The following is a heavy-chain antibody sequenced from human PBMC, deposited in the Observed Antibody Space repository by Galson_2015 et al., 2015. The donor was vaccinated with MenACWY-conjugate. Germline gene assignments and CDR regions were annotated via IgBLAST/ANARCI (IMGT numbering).Heavy chain of an antibody. CDR1: GYTFTTCG. J-gene: IGHJ6*03. V-gene: IGHV1-69*13. Sequence: SVKVSCKASGYTFTTCGISWVRQARGQGLEWMGGVIPVFETTTYAPKFQGRVSITADESTSMAYMEMRSLRADDTAMYYCVRGSLSIVTTDHHYYMDVWGTGATVTVSS. CDR3: VRGSLSIVTTDHHYYMDV. CDR2: VIPVFETT. D-gene: IGHD2-21*01.